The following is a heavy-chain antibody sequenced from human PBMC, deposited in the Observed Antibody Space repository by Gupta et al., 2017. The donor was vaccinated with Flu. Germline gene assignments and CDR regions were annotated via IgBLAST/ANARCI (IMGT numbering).Heavy chain of an antibody. V-gene: IGHV3-21*01. CDR1: GFTFSSYS. CDR2: ISSSSSYI. D-gene: IGHD6-19*01. J-gene: IGHJ3*02. CDR3: ARDLFSVAGSFGDAFDI. Sequence: EVQLVESGGGLVKPGGSLRLSCAASGFTFSSYSMNWVRQAPGKGLEWVSSISSSSSYIYYADSVKGRFTISRDNAKNSLYLQMNSLRAEDTAVYYCARDLFSVAGSFGDAFDIWGQGTMVTVSS.